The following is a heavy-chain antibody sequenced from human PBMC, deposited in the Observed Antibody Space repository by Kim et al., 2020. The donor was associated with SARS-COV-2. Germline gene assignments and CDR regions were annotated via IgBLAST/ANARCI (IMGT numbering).Heavy chain of an antibody. V-gene: IGHV1-8*01. J-gene: IGHJ4*02. CDR2: MNPNSGNT. CDR3: ARGLVGWGSYVGHNWNYPDY. Sequence: ASVKVSCKASGYTFTSYDINWVRQATGQGLEWMGWMNPNSGNTGYAQKFQGRVTMTRNTSISTAYMELSSLRSEDTAVYYCARGLVGWGSYVGHNWNYPDYWGQGTLVTVSS. CDR1: GYTFTSYD. D-gene: IGHD1-7*01.